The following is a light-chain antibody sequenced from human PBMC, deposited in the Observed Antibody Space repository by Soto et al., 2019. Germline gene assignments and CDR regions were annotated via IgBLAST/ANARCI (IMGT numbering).Light chain of an antibody. Sequence: DIVMTQSPATLSVSPGETATLSCGASQSVDRELAWYVQKPGQAPRRLIYGAYTWGTGVPPRFSGSGSGTEFTLTISSLQPEDYAVYYCQQYKSWPMTVGPGTRLDIK. CDR1: QSVDRE. CDR2: GAY. CDR3: QQYKSWPMT. V-gene: IGKV3D-15*01. J-gene: IGKJ5*01.